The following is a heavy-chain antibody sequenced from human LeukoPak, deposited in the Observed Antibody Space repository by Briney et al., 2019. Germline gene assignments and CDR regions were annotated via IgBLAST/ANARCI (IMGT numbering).Heavy chain of an antibody. Sequence: GGSLRLSCAASGFTVGSNCMNWVRQTPGRGLEWVSAVSGSGGNTFYADSVKGRFTISRDNSKNTLYLQMNSLRADDTAVYYCAKGGLVHRFDPWGQGTLVTVSS. CDR3: AKGGLVHRFDP. J-gene: IGHJ5*02. CDR2: VSGSGGNT. CDR1: GFTVGSNC. V-gene: IGHV3-23*01.